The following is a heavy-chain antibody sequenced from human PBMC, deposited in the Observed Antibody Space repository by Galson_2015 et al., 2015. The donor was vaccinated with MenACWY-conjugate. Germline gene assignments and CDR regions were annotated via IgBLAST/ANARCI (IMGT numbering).Heavy chain of an antibody. J-gene: IGHJ4*01. Sequence: LSLTCSVSGGSISSNNYYWGWFRQPPGKGLEWIGAIYYSGSTNYNPSLNSRVTISVDTSKNQFSLKLSSVTAADTAIYYCARQGRSVSYHSPSDYWGRGTLVTVAS. D-gene: IGHD3-10*01. CDR2: IYYSGST. CDR1: GGSISSNNYY. CDR3: ARQGRSVSYHSPSDY. V-gene: IGHV4-39*01.